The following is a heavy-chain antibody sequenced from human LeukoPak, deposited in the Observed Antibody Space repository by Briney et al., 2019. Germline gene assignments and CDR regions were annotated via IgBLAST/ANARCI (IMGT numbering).Heavy chain of an antibody. CDR2: IYSSGTT. V-gene: IGHV3-53*01. CDR1: GFTVSSNH. D-gene: IGHD3-10*01. J-gene: IGHJ4*02. CDR3: GSSGTDTRFDY. Sequence: GGSLRLSCAASGFTVSSNHMSWVRQAPGKGLEWASIIYSSGTTYYAESVKGRFTIPRDNSKNMLYLQMNSLRAEDTAVYYCGSSGTDTRFDYWGQGTLVTVSS.